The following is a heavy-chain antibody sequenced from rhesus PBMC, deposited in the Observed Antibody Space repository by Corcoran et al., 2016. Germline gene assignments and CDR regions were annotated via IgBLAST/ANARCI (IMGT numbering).Heavy chain of an antibody. D-gene: IGHD2-27*01. J-gene: IGHJ4*01. CDR1: GYSISSGYD. V-gene: IGHV4-76*01. Sequence: QVQLQESGPGVVKPSETLSLTCAVSGYSISSGYDWSWIRQPPGKGLEWIGYIYGSSGSPNYNPALKNRVTIAKDTSKNQFSLKLSSVTAADTAVYYCAQRVVFTASFDYWGQGVLVTVSS. CDR2: IYGSSGSP. CDR3: AQRVVFTASFDY.